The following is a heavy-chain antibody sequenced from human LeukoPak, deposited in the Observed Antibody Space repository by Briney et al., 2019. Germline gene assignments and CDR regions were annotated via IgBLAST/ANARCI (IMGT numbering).Heavy chain of an antibody. D-gene: IGHD2-21*02. CDR1: GFTFSSYG. CDR2: ISYDGSNK. Sequence: PGGSLRLSCAASGFTFSSYGMHWVRQAPGKGLEWVAVISYDGSNKYYADSVKGRFTISRDNSKNTLYLQMNSLRAEDTAVYYCAKALGGGGDCSDYWGQGTLVTASS. CDR3: AKALGGGGDCSDY. V-gene: IGHV3-30*18. J-gene: IGHJ4*02.